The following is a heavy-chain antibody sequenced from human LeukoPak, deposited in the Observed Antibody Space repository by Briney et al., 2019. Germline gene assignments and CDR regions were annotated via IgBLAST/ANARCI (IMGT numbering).Heavy chain of an antibody. D-gene: IGHD2-2*01. Sequence: GGSLRLSCAASGFTFSSYWMSWVRQAPGKGLEWVANIKQDGSEKYYVDSVKGRFTISRDNAKNSLYLQMNSLRAEDTAVYYCARDLGDCSSTSSYYYYYMDVWGKGTTVTVSS. CDR2: IKQDGSEK. CDR1: GFTFSSYW. J-gene: IGHJ6*03. CDR3: ARDLGDCSSTSSYYYYYMDV. V-gene: IGHV3-7*01.